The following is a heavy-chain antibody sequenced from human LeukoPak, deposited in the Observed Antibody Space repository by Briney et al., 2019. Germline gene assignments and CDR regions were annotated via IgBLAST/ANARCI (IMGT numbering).Heavy chain of an antibody. CDR1: GYTLTELS. J-gene: IGHJ4*02. D-gene: IGHD3-16*02. V-gene: IGHV1-24*01. CDR2: FDPEDGET. Sequence: GASVKVSCKVSGYTLTELSMHWVRQAPGKGLAWMGGFDPEDGETIYAQKFQGRVTMTDDTSTDTAYMELSSLRSEDTAVYYCATFPYYYVWGSYRSPKYYFDYWGQGTLVTVSS. CDR3: ATFPYYYVWGSYRSPKYYFDY.